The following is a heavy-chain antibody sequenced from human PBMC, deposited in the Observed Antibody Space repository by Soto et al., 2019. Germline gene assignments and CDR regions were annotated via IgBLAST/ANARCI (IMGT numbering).Heavy chain of an antibody. CDR2: IYHSGST. CDR3: AATVNPDYYGMDV. J-gene: IGHJ6*02. V-gene: IGHV4-38-2*01. D-gene: IGHD4-17*01. Sequence: SETLSLTCAVSGYSISSGYYWGWIRQPPGKGLEWIGSIYHSGSTYYNPSLKSRVTISVDTSKNQFSLKLSSVTAADTAVYYCAATVNPDYYGMDVWGQGTTVTVSS. CDR1: GYSISSGYY.